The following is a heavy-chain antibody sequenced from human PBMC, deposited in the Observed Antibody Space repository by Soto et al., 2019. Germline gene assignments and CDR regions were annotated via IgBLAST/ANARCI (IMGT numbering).Heavy chain of an antibody. D-gene: IGHD3-3*01. Sequence: QLHLVQSGAVVKKPGASVTVSCSASGYPVTAYYMHWVRQAPGRGLEWMGGINPATGAAKYTQTFRGRVTMTGDPSTSTVFRELGGLTSGATAVFSCARGGGVGVAGSAAFDMWGQGTLVTVSS. CDR1: GYPVTAYY. V-gene: IGHV1-2*02. J-gene: IGHJ3*02. CDR3: ARGGGVGVAGSAAFDM. CDR2: INPATGAA.